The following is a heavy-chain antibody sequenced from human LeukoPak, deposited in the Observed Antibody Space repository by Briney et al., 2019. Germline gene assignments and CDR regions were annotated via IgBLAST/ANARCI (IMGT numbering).Heavy chain of an antibody. J-gene: IGHJ6*04. CDR3: ARRGTRSTLYSSSSVGMDV. Sequence: ASVKVSCKASGYTLTGYYMHWVRQAPGQGLEWMGWINPNSGGTNYAQKFQGRVTMTRDTSISTAYMELSRLRSDDTAVYYCARRGTRSTLYSSSSVGMDVWGKGTTVTVST. CDR2: INPNSGGT. V-gene: IGHV1-2*02. D-gene: IGHD6-6*01. CDR1: GYTLTGYY.